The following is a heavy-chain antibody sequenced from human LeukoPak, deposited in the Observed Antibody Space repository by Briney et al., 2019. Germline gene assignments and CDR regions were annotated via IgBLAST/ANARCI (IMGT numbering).Heavy chain of an antibody. J-gene: IGHJ4*02. V-gene: IGHV3-64D*06. CDR1: GFTFSSYA. CDR2: ISSNGGST. Sequence: PGGSLRLSCAASGFTFSSYAMHWVRQAPGKGLEYVSAISSNGGSTYYADSVKGRFTISRDNSKNTLYLQMSSLRAEDTAVYYCVKSVRGLEMATIALDYWGQGTLVTVSS. D-gene: IGHD5-24*01. CDR3: VKSVRGLEMATIALDY.